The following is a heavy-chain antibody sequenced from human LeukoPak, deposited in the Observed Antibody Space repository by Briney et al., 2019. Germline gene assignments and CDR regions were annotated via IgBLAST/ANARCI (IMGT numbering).Heavy chain of an antibody. CDR2: ISGSGGST. V-gene: IGHV3-23*01. J-gene: IGHJ4*02. Sequence: KPGGSLRLSCAASGFTFSSYSMSWVRQAPGKGLEWVSGISGSGGSTAYADSVKGRFTISRDNSTNTLYLQMNSLRVEDTAVYYCAKDPGYQVVYCFDYWGQGTLVTVSS. CDR3: AKDPGYQVVYCFDY. D-gene: IGHD2-2*01. CDR1: GFTFSSYS.